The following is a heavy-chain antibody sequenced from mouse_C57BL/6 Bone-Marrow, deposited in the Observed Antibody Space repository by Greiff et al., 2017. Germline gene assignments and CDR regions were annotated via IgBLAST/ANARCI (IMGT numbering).Heavy chain of an antibody. CDR2: INPGSGGT. V-gene: IGHV1-54*01. CDR1: GYAFTNYL. Sequence: QVQLQQSGAELVRPGTSVKVSCKASGYAFTNYLIEWVKQRPGQGLAWIGVINPGSGGTNYNEKFKGKATLTADKSSSTAYMQISSLTSEDSAVCFCARDDYDGFAYWGQGTLVTVSA. D-gene: IGHD2-4*01. CDR3: ARDDYDGFAY. J-gene: IGHJ3*01.